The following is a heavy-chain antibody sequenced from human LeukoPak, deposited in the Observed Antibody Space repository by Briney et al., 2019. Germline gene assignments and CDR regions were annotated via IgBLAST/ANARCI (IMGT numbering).Heavy chain of an antibody. J-gene: IGHJ5*02. Sequence: SQTLSLTCTVSGGSITSGGYYWTWIRQHPGKGLEWIGYIYYSGSTNYNPSLKSRVTISVDTSKNQFSLKLSSVTAADTAVYYCARRTGYSSGWSPVHWFDPWGQGTLVTVSS. V-gene: IGHV4-31*03. CDR1: GGSITSGGYY. D-gene: IGHD6-19*01. CDR2: IYYSGST. CDR3: ARRTGYSSGWSPVHWFDP.